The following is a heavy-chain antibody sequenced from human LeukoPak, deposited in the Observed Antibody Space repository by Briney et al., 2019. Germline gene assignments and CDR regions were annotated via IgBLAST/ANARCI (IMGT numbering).Heavy chain of an antibody. J-gene: IGHJ5*02. Sequence: PSETLSLTCTVSGGSLSSISDYWGCVRQPPGTGLGWLGCIYYRGSTYYNRCRKSRVTISVDTSKNQFSLKLSSVTVADTAVYYCARHRLYYDLRGGNWFDHWGQGTLVTVSS. V-gene: IGHV4-39*01. D-gene: IGHD3-3*01. CDR3: ARHRLYYDLRGGNWFDH. CDR1: GGSLSSISDY. CDR2: IYYRGST.